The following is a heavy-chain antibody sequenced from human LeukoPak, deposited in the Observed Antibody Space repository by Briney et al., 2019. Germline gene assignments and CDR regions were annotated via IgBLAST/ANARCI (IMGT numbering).Heavy chain of an antibody. V-gene: IGHV4-34*01. CDR2: INHSGST. D-gene: IGHD3-22*01. Sequence: KPSETLSLTCAVYGGSFSGYYWSWIRQPPGKGLEWMGEINHSGSTNYNPSLKSRGTISVDTSKNQFSLKLSSVTAADTAVYYCARLDDSSGYLYWGQGTLVTVSS. CDR1: GGSFSGYY. J-gene: IGHJ4*02. CDR3: ARLDDSSGYLY.